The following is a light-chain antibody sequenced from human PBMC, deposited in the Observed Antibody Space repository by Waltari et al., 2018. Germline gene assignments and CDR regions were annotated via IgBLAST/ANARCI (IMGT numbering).Light chain of an antibody. CDR2: DTF. V-gene: IGKV3-11*01. Sequence: EIVLTQSPSTLSVSPGERATLSCRASESVFGYLAWYQQKPGQAPRLLIFDTFKRATGIPARFSYSGYGTDFTLTINSLETEDFALYYCQQRIIWPLTFGGGTKVDVK. CDR1: ESVFGY. J-gene: IGKJ4*01. CDR3: QQRIIWPLT.